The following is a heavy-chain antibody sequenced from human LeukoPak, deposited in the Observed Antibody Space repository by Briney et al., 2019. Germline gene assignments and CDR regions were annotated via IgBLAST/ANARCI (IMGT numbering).Heavy chain of an antibody. Sequence: SETLSLTCTVSGGSYYWGWIRQPPGKGLEWIGSIYYSGSTYYNPSLKRRVTISVDTSKNQFSLRLRSVTAADTAVYYCARAPPPGATAYGVVDYWGQGTLVTVSS. V-gene: IGHV4-39*01. J-gene: IGHJ4*02. CDR3: ARAPPPGATAYGVVDY. CDR1: GGSYY. D-gene: IGHD3-16*01. CDR2: IYYSGST.